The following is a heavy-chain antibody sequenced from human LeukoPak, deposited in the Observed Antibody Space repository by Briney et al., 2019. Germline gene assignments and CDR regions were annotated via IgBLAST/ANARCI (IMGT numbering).Heavy chain of an antibody. CDR3: AREVRGGYCSSTSCYTS. J-gene: IGHJ4*02. Sequence: GGSLRLSCAASGFTFSSYSMNWVRQAPGKGLEWVSSISSSSSYIYYADSVKGRFTISRDNAKNSVYPQMNRLRAEDTAVYYSAREVRGGYCSSTSCYTSWGQGTLVTVSS. V-gene: IGHV3-21*01. CDR1: GFTFSSYS. CDR2: ISSSSSYI. D-gene: IGHD2-2*02.